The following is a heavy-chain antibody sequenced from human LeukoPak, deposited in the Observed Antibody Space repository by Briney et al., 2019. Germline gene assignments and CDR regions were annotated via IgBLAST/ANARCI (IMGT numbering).Heavy chain of an antibody. J-gene: IGHJ4*02. Sequence: GGSLRLSCAASGFTFDDYTMHWVRQAPGKGLEWVSLITWDGGSTYYADSVKGRFTISRDNSKNSLYLQMNSLRTKDTALYYCAKGKNTGSYLSHVDYWGQGTLVTVSS. CDR1: GFTFDDYT. V-gene: IGHV3-43*01. D-gene: IGHD3-10*01. CDR3: AKGKNTGSYLSHVDY. CDR2: ITWDGGST.